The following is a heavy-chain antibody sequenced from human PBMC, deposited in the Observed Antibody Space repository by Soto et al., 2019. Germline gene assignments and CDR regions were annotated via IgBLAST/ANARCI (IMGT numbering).Heavy chain of an antibody. CDR2: IKQDGSEK. Sequence: GGSLRLSCAASGFTFSGYWMTWVRQAPGKGLEWVANIKQDGSEKYYVDSVKGRFTISRDNAKNSLYLQMSSLRAEDTAVYYCASRGGLTRFDYWGQGTLVTVSS. CDR3: ASRGGLTRFDY. V-gene: IGHV3-7*01. CDR1: GFTFSGYW. J-gene: IGHJ4*02. D-gene: IGHD2-2*01.